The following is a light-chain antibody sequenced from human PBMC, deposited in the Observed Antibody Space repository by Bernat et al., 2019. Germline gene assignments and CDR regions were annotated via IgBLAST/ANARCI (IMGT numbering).Light chain of an antibody. V-gene: IGLV2-11*01. CDR2: DVS. CDR3: CSYAGSYIRYV. CDR1: SSDVGAYNS. J-gene: IGLJ1*01. Sequence: QSALTQPRSVSGSPGQSVTISCTGSSSDVGAYNSVSWYQHHPGKAPKLMIYDVSKGPSGVPDRFSGSKSGNTASLTISGLQAEDEAAYYCCSYAGSYIRYVFGTGTKVTVL.